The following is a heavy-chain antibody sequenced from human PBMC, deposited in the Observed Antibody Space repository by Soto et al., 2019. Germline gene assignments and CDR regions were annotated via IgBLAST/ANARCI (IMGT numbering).Heavy chain of an antibody. CDR2: INANSGGT. Sequence: QVQLVQSRAEVKKPGASVKVSCKASGYTFTGYYIHWVRQAPGQGLEWMGWINANSGGTDYQQKYQSRVTMTRDRSISTALMELRRLRSTDTAVYYCARATYSSGWSDCWGQGTLVSV. D-gene: IGHD6-19*01. CDR3: ARATYSSGWSDC. V-gene: IGHV1-2*02. J-gene: IGHJ4*02. CDR1: GYTFTGYY.